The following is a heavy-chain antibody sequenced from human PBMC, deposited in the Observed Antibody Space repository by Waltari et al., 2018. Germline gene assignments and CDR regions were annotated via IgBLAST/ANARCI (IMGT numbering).Heavy chain of an antibody. CDR3: AKVRGLAVAPSVFDF. D-gene: IGHD6-19*01. CDR2: ISWKRGSI. V-gene: IGHV3-9*01. Sequence: EVQLVESGGGLVQPGRSLRLSCAASGFTFDDYAMHWVRQAPGKGLEWVSGISWKRGSIGYADSVKGRFTISRDNAKNSLYLQMNSLRAEDTALYYCAKVRGLAVAPSVFDFWGQGTLVTVSS. CDR1: GFTFDDYA. J-gene: IGHJ4*02.